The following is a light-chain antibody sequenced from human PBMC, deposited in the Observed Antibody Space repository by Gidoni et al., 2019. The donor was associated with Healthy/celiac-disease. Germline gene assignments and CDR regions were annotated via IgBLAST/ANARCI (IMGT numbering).Light chain of an antibody. J-gene: IGKJ2*01. CDR3: QQYNNWPPYT. CDR2: GAS. CDR1: QSVSSN. V-gene: IGKV3-15*01. Sequence: EILMTHPPATLSVSPGERATLSCRASQSVSSNLAWYQQKPGQAPRLLIYGASTRATGIPARFSGSGSGTEFTLTISSLQSEDFAVYYCQQYNNWPPYTFGQGTKLEIK.